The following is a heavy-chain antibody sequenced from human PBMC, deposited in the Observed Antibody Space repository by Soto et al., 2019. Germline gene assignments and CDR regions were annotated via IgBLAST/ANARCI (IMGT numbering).Heavy chain of an antibody. CDR3: ARDRSIAARISSAGRMDV. D-gene: IGHD6-6*01. CDR2: INAGNGNT. V-gene: IGHV1-3*01. Sequence: ASVKVSCKASGYTFTSYAMHWVRQAPGQRLEWMGWINAGNGNTKYSQKFQGRVTITRDTSASTAYMELSSLRSEDTAVYYCARDRSIAARISSAGRMDVWGQGTTVTVSS. J-gene: IGHJ6*02. CDR1: GYTFTSYA.